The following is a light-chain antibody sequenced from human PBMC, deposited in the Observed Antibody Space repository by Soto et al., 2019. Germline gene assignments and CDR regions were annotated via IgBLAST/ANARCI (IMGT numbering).Light chain of an antibody. J-gene: IGLJ2*01. CDR3: SSYTSSSTPVV. Sequence: QSALTQPASVSGSPGQSITISCTGTSSDVGGYNYVSWYQQHPGKAPKLMIYEVSNRPSGVSNRFSGSKSGNTASLTISGLRAEDEDAYYCSSYTSSSTPVVFGGGTKLTVL. V-gene: IGLV2-14*01. CDR2: EVS. CDR1: SSDVGGYNY.